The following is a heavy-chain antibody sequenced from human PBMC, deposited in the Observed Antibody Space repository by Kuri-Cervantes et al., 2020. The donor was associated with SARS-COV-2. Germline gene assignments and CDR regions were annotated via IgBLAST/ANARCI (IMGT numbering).Heavy chain of an antibody. J-gene: IGHJ6*02. CDR1: GFTFSSYA. CDR3: AKLAGSNYFYYYGMDV. D-gene: IGHD4-11*01. V-gene: IGHV3-23*01. Sequence: GESLKISCAASGFTFSSYAMSWVRQAPGKGLEWVSAISGSGGSTYYADSVKGRFTISRDNSKNTLYLQMNNLRAEDTAVYYCAKLAGSNYFYYYGMDVWGQGTTVTVSS. CDR2: ISGSGGST.